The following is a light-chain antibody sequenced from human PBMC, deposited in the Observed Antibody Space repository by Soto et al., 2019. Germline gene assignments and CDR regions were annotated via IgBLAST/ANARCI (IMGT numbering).Light chain of an antibody. V-gene: IGLV2-8*01. J-gene: IGLJ1*01. CDR1: SSDVGGYNY. Sequence: QSALTQPPSASGSPGQSVTISCTGTSSDVGGYNYVSWYQQHPGKAPKLMIYEVSERPSGVPDRFSGSKSSNTASLTVSGLQAEDEADYYCSSYAGSKNFVFGNGTKVT. CDR3: SSYAGSKNFV. CDR2: EVS.